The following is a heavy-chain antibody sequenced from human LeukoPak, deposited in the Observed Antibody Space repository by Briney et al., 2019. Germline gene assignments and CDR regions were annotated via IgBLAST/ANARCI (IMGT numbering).Heavy chain of an antibody. J-gene: IGHJ6*02. D-gene: IGHD1-26*01. CDR2: IYHSGST. V-gene: IGHV4-59*01. CDR3: ARGRSNYYGMDV. Sequence: SETLSLTCTVSGGSISTYYWNWIRQPPGKGLEWIGYIYHSGSTNYNPSLQSRATISVDTSKNLFSLKVSSVTAADTAVYYCARGRSNYYGMDVWGQGTTVTVSS. CDR1: GGSISTYY.